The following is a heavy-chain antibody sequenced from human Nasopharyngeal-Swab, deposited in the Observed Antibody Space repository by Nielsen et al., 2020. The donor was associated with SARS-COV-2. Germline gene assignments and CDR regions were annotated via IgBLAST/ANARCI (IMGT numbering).Heavy chain of an antibody. J-gene: IGHJ3*02. D-gene: IGHD3-22*01. Sequence: WVRQAPGQGLEWMGWINTNTGNPTYAQGFTGRFVFSLDTSVSTAYLQISSLKAEDTAVYYCASHYDGSGYYYRFLGAFDIWGQGTMVTVSS. CDR3: ASHYDGSGYYYRFLGAFDI. V-gene: IGHV7-4-1*02. CDR2: INTNTGNP.